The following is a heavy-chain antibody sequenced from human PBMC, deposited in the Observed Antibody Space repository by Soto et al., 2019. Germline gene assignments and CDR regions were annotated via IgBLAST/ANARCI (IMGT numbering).Heavy chain of an antibody. D-gene: IGHD4-17*01. Sequence: QVQLVESGGGVVQPGRSLRLSCAASGFTFSSYGMHWVRQAPGKGLEWVAVVWYDGSNTYYADSVKGRFTISRDNSKNTLYLQMSSLRAEDTAVYYCARGVGTVTTPFDYWGQGTLVTVSS. CDR3: ARGVGTVTTPFDY. V-gene: IGHV3-33*01. J-gene: IGHJ4*02. CDR1: GFTFSSYG. CDR2: VWYDGSNT.